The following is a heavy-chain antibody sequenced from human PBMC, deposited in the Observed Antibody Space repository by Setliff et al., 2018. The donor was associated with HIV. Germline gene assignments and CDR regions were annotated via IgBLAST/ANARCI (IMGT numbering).Heavy chain of an antibody. J-gene: IGHJ4*02. CDR2: INNDGSIT. CDR1: GFTLIDHW. CDR3: VKWNYPNS. V-gene: IGHV3-74*01. Sequence: SLRLSCAASGFTLIDHWMHWVRQVPGKGLVWVSRINNDGSITNYADFVKGRFTMSRDSAKNTLYPQMNSLRVEDTAVYYCVKWNYPNSWGQGTLVTVSS. D-gene: IGHD1-7*01.